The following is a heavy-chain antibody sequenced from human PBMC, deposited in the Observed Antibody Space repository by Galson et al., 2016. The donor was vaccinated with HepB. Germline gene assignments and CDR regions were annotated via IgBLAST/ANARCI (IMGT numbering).Heavy chain of an antibody. CDR3: AGYFGYSSSRYEYSFDY. J-gene: IGHJ4*02. Sequence: CTVSGGSISSGDYYWSWIRQPPGKGLEWIGYIYYSGSTYYNPSLKSRITISIDTSKNQFSLKLTSVTAADTAVYHCAGYFGYSSSRYEYSFDYWGQGTLVTVSS. CDR2: IYYSGST. V-gene: IGHV4-30-4*01. D-gene: IGHD6-13*01. CDR1: GGSISSGDYY.